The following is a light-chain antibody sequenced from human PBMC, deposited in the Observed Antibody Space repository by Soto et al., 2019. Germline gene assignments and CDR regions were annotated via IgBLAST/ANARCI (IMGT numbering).Light chain of an antibody. CDR3: SSYTSTSTLYV. CDR1: NSDIGTYNY. Sequence: QSALTQPASVSGSPGQSITISCTGSNSDIGTYNYVSWYQQHPGKAPKLVISEVSNRPSGISDRFSGSKSGNAASLTISGLQADDEATYSCSSYTSTSTLYVFGPGTKGTLL. J-gene: IGLJ1*01. V-gene: IGLV2-14*01. CDR2: EVS.